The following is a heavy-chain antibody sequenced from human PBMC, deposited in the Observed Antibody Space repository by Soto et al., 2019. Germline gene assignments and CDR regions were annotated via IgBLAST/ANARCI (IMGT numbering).Heavy chain of an antibody. CDR3: ARSQVPPGLFDP. Sequence: ASVKVSCKASGYTFTSYGISWVRQAPGQGLEWMGWISAYNGNTNYAQRLQGRVTMTTDTSTSTAYMELRSLRSDDTAVYYCARSQVPPGLFDPWGQGTLVTVSS. D-gene: IGHD3-10*01. V-gene: IGHV1-18*04. CDR1: GYTFTSYG. J-gene: IGHJ5*02. CDR2: ISAYNGNT.